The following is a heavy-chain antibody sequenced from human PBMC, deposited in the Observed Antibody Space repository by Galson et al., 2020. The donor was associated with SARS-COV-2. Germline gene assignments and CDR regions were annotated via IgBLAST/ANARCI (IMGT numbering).Heavy chain of an antibody. V-gene: IGHV3-23*01. CDR1: GFTFSSYA. CDR3: AKDRLEGWSYYYDSSGYYSGY. Sequence: GESLKISCAASGFTFSSYAMSWVRQAPGKGLEWVSAISASGGSTYYADSVKGRFTISRDNSKNTLYLQMNSLRAEDTAVYYCAKDRLEGWSYYYDSSGYYSGYWGQGTLVTVSS. J-gene: IGHJ4*02. D-gene: IGHD3-22*01. CDR2: ISASGGST.